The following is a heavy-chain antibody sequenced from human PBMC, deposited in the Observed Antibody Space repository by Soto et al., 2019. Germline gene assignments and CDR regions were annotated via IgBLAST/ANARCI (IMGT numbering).Heavy chain of an antibody. CDR1: GGTFSSYA. D-gene: IGHD2-15*01. J-gene: IGHJ6*02. CDR3: ASRKGSGAGYYYYGMDV. Sequence: GASVKVSCKASGGTFSSYAISWVRQAPGQGLEWMGGIIPIFGTANYAQKFQGRVTITADESTSTAYMELSSLRSEDTAVYYCASRKGSGAGYYYYGMDVWGQGTTVTVSS. V-gene: IGHV1-69*13. CDR2: IIPIFGTA.